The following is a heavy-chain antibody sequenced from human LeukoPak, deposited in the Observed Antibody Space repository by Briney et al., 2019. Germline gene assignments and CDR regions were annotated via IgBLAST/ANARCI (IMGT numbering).Heavy chain of an antibody. CDR1: GFIVADSA. CDR2: WNRGAT. CDR3: AKEGLRYFDWLLMDWFDP. V-gene: IGHV3-9*01. J-gene: IGHJ5*02. Sequence: SGGSLRLSCAASGFIVADSAMHWVRQPPGKDLEWVSGWNRGATGYADSVKGRFTISRDNSKNTLYLQMNSLRAEDTAVYYCAKEGLRYFDWLLMDWFDPWGQGTLVIVSS. D-gene: IGHD3-9*01.